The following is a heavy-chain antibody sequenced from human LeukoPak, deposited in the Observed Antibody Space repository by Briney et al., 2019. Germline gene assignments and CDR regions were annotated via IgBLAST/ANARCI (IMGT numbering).Heavy chain of an antibody. CDR3: ARVHYYYDSSGYCLLY. D-gene: IGHD3-22*01. Sequence: ASVKVSCKTSGYIFSSFYIHWVRQAPGQGLECMGIINPNDGSTTYAQSFQGRVTMTRDMSTNTVYMELSSLRSEDTAVYYCARVHYYYDSSGYCLLYWGQGTLVTVSS. CDR2: INPNDGST. CDR1: GYIFSSFY. V-gene: IGHV1-46*01. J-gene: IGHJ4*02.